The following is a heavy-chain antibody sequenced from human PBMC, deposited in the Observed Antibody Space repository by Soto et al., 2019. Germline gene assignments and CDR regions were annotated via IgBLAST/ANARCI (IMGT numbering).Heavy chain of an antibody. CDR2: ISTYSGDT. V-gene: IGHV1-18*01. CDR1: GYTFFTYD. Sequence: ASVKVSCKASGYTFFTYDISWVRQAPGQGLEWMGWISTYSGDTKYAQKFQGRVTMTTDTSTTTAYLELRSLRSDDTAVYYCARHHGPTTSENWFDPWGRGTLVTVSS. D-gene: IGHD5-12*01. J-gene: IGHJ5*02. CDR3: ARHHGPTTSENWFDP.